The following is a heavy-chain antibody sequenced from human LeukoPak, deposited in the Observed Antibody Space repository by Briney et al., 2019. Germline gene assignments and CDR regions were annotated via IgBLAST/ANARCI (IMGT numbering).Heavy chain of an antibody. Sequence: ASVNVSCKASGYTFTNYGLIWLRQAPGQGHEWMGCISPYNGKTDYTQNLQGRVTMTTDTSTNTADIEPRSLTADYTAGYYFPRYDYSDSSAYPFAYWGQGTLVTVSS. J-gene: IGHJ4*02. V-gene: IGHV1-18*01. CDR3: PRYDYSDSSAYPFAY. CDR1: GYTFTNYG. CDR2: ISPYNGKT. D-gene: IGHD3-22*01.